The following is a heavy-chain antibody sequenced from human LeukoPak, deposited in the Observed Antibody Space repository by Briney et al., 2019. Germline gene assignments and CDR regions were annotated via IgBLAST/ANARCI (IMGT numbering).Heavy chain of an antibody. D-gene: IGHD3-9*01. CDR1: GGSFSSSGYY. CDR3: ARISLTGYAPISGSSDY. V-gene: IGHV4-39*07. CDR2: IYYSGST. Sequence: SETLSLTCAVYGGSFSSSGYYWGWIRQPPGKGLEWIGSIYYSGSTYYNPSLKSRVTISVDTSKNQFSLRLTSVTAADTAVYYCARISLTGYAPISGSSDYWGQGTLVTVSS. J-gene: IGHJ4*02.